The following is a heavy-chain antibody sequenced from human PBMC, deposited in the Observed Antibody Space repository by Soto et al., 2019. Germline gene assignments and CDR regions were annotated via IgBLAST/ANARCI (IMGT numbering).Heavy chain of an antibody. CDR2: TGSGTGPG. CDR1: GGSLSTNP. Sequence: VKVSCKASGGSLSTNPISWVRQAPGQGLEWMGGTGSGTGPGNHAQKFQGRLTVTADKSTSTVYMELTNLSSEDTAVYYCARRHSGGFFRFFDSWGQGTLVTVSS. D-gene: IGHD2-15*01. J-gene: IGHJ4*02. CDR3: ARRHSGGFFRFFDS. V-gene: IGHV1-69*06.